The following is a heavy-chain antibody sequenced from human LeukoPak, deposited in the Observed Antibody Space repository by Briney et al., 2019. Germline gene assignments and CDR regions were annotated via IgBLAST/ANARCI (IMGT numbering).Heavy chain of an antibody. CDR3: ARNRKIAAAGTIAHYYYYGMDV. CDR2: ISSSGSTI. CDR1: GFTFNSYE. Sequence: PGGSLRLSCAASGFTFNSYEMNWARQAPGKGLEGVSYISSSGSTIYYADSVKGRFTISRDNAKNSLYLQMNSLRAEDTAVYYCARNRKIAAAGTIAHYYYYGMDVWGQGTTVTVSS. J-gene: IGHJ6*02. V-gene: IGHV3-48*03. D-gene: IGHD6-13*01.